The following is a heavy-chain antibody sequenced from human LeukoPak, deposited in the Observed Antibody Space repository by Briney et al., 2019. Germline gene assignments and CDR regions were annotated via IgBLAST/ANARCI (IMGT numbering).Heavy chain of an antibody. J-gene: IGHJ4*02. V-gene: IGHV3-23*01. D-gene: IGHD3-3*01. CDR2: ISGSGGST. CDR3: AKEGFPYSNFWSGYYSIY. CDR1: GFTFSSYA. Sequence: GGSLRLSCAASGFTFSSYAMSWVRQAPGKGLEWVSAISGSGGSTYYADSVKGRFTISRDNSKNTLYLQMNSLRAEDTAVYYCAKEGFPYSNFWSGYYSIYWGQGTLVTVSP.